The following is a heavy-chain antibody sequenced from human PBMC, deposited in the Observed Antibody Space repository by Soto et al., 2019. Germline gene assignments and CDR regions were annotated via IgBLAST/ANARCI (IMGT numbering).Heavy chain of an antibody. V-gene: IGHV3-30-3*01. J-gene: IGHJ4*02. CDR3: ARDSAPIVGASERGIPIYY. Sequence: GGSLRLSCAASGFTFSSCSMHWVRQAPGKGLEWVAVISYDGSNKYYADSVKGRFTISRDNSKNTLYLQMNSLRAEDTAVYYCARDSAPIVGASERGIPIYYWGQGTLVTVS. CDR2: ISYDGSNK. D-gene: IGHD1-26*01. CDR1: GFTFSSCS.